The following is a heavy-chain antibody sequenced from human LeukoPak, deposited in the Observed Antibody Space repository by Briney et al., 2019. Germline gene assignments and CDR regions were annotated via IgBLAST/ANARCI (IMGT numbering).Heavy chain of an antibody. V-gene: IGHV3-23*01. Sequence: GGSLRLSCAGSGFTFSSCDMNWVRQTPGKGLEWVSSIRGSGGRIHYADSVKGRFTIARDNSKNTLYLQMRSLRAEDTAVYYCAKDGDYYDSSALVALDTWGQGTMVTVSS. CDR1: GFTFSSCD. CDR3: AKDGDYYDSSALVALDT. D-gene: IGHD3-22*01. J-gene: IGHJ3*02. CDR2: IRGSGGRI.